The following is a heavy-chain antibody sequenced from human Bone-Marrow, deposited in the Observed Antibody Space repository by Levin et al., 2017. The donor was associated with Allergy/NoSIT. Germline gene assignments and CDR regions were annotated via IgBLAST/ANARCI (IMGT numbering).Heavy chain of an antibody. CDR2: ISDDGSET. CDR1: GFSFEKYG. CDR3: AKDRTYGSDSGTFPYF. V-gene: IGHV3-30*18. D-gene: IGHD3-10*01. Sequence: PGGSLRLSCSAAGFSFEKYGMHWVRQAPGKGLEWVSLISDDGSETYYVDSVKGRFTISRDNSKNTLFLQIRTLKVEDTATYFCAKDRTYGSDSGTFPYFWGQGTRVTVSS. J-gene: IGHJ4*02.